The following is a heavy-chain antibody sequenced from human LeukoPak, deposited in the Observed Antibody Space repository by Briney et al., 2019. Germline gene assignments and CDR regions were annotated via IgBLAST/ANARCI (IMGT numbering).Heavy chain of an antibody. J-gene: IGHJ4*02. D-gene: IGHD1-1*01. CDR2: ISGSGVTT. V-gene: IGHV3-23*01. CDR1: GFTFNNYA. Sequence: QPGGSLRLSCAASGFTFNNYAMSWVRQAPGMGLEWVSTISGSGVTTYYADSVRGRFTISRDNSKTTLYLQLDSLRPEDMAIYYCAKSPGQIQLDYFDYWGQGTLATVSS. CDR3: AKSPGQIQLDYFDY.